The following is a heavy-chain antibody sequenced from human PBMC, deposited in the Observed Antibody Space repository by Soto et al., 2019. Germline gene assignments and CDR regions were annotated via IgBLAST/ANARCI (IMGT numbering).Heavy chain of an antibody. Sequence: SETLSLTCAVSGGSIDNKTYYWGCIRQPPGKGLEWIGSVYYSGSSYYSPSLKSRVTMSVDSSKNHFSLILDSVTAADTAVYYCVSINAGGWYYFDYWGQGILVTVSS. J-gene: IGHJ4*02. CDR3: VSINAGGWYYFDY. D-gene: IGHD6-19*01. CDR2: VYYSGSS. CDR1: GGSIDNKTYY. V-gene: IGHV4-39*02.